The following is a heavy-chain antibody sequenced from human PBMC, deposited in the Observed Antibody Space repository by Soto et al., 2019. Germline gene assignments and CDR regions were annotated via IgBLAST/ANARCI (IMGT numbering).Heavy chain of an antibody. Sequence: GGSLRLSCAASGFTFSSYWMSWVRQAPGKGLEWVANIKQDGSEKYYVDSVKGRFTISRDNAKNSLYLQMNSLRAEDTAVYYCARFGSLRPREYFQHWGQGTLVTVSS. V-gene: IGHV3-7*01. D-gene: IGHD2-21*01. CDR3: ARFGSLRPREYFQH. J-gene: IGHJ1*01. CDR2: IKQDGSEK. CDR1: GFTFSSYW.